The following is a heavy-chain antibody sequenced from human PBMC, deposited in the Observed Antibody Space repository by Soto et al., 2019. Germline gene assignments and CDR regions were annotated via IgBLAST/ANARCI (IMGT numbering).Heavy chain of an antibody. D-gene: IGHD2-15*01. CDR2: IYYSGSP. V-gene: IGHV4-59*01. J-gene: IGHJ4*02. CDR3: ARAGAATLSDY. CDR1: GGSFSGYY. Sequence: SETLSLTCAVYGGSFSGYYCSWIRQPPGKGLEWIGYIYYSGSPNYNPSLKSRVTISVDTSKNQFSLNLSSVTAADTAVYYCARAGAATLSDYWGQGTLVTVSS.